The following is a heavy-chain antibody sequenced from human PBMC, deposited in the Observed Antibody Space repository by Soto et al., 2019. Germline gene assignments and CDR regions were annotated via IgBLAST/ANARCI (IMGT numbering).Heavy chain of an antibody. D-gene: IGHD4-17*01. CDR2: ISYSGRT. CDR3: ARRRASDYGGNHHPYYFDR. J-gene: IGHJ4*02. Sequence: PSETLSLTCTVSGASIITDNYFWVWIPQSPRRGLELIGSISYSGRTYDNPSLQSRVTISIDASKNQFSLKLTSVTTADTAVYYCARRRASDYGGNHHPYYFDRWGQGALVTVS. V-gene: IGHV4-39*01. CDR1: GASIITDNYF.